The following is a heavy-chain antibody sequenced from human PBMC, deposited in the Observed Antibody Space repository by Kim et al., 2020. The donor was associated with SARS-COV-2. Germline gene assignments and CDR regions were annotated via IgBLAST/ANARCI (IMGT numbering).Heavy chain of an antibody. D-gene: IGHD5-12*01. V-gene: IGHV1-2*02. Sequence: ASVKVSCKASGYTFTGYYMHWVRQAPGQGLEWMGWINPNNGGTNYAQKFQGRVTMTRDTSISTAYMELSRLRSDDTAVYYCARVAIHTSWFDPWGQGTLVTVSS. J-gene: IGHJ5*02. CDR3: ARVAIHTSWFDP. CDR2: INPNNGGT. CDR1: GYTFTGYY.